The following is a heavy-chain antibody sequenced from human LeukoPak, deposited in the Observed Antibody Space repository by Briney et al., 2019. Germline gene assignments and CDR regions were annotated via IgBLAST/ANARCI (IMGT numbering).Heavy chain of an antibody. CDR1: GFTFSSYS. Sequence: GGSLRLSCAASGFTFSSYSMNWVRQAPGKGLEWLSYISSSGSTIYYAGSVKGRFTISRDNAQNSVYLQMNSLRAEDTAVYYCASTLSSIAARNDAFDIWGQGTMVTVSS. CDR2: ISSSGSTI. CDR3: ASTLSSIAARNDAFDI. J-gene: IGHJ3*02. V-gene: IGHV3-48*01. D-gene: IGHD6-6*01.